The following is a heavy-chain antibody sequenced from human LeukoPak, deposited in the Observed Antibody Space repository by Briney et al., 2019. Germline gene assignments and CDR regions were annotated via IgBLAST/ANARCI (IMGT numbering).Heavy chain of an antibody. J-gene: IGHJ4*02. CDR3: AGGVEMATMGYYFDY. V-gene: IGHV4-59*01. Sequence: PSETLSLTCTVSGGSISSYYWSWIRQPPGKGLEWIGYIYYSGSTNYNPSLKSRVTISVDTSKNQFSLKLSSVTAADTAVYYCAGGVEMATMGYYFDYWGQGTLVTVSS. CDR2: IYYSGST. CDR1: GGSISSYY. D-gene: IGHD5-24*01.